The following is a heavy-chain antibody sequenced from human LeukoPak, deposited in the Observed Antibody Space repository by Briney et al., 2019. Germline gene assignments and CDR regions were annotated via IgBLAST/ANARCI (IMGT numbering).Heavy chain of an antibody. CDR2: IYYSGST. D-gene: IGHD4-17*01. J-gene: IGHJ4*02. V-gene: IGHV4-39*07. CDR1: GGSISSSSYY. CDR3: ARTVYGDWFYFDY. Sequence: PSETLSLTCTVSGGSISSSSYYWGWIRQPPGKGLEWIGSIYYSGSTYYNPFLKSRVTISVDTSKNQFSLKLSSVTAADTAVYYCARTVYGDWFYFDYWGQGTLVTVSS.